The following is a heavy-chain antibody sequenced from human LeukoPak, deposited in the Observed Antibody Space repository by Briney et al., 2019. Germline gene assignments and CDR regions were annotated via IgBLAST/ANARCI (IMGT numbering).Heavy chain of an antibody. Sequence: SVKVSCKASGGTFSSYAISWVRQAPGQGLEWMGGIIPIFGTANYAQKFQGRVTITADESTSTAYMELRSLRSEDTAVYYCARGQESGYNYRPRLSIAFDIWGQGTMVTVSS. CDR1: GGTFSSYA. CDR2: IIPIFGTA. D-gene: IGHD5-24*01. J-gene: IGHJ3*02. V-gene: IGHV1-69*01. CDR3: ARGQESGYNYRPRLSIAFDI.